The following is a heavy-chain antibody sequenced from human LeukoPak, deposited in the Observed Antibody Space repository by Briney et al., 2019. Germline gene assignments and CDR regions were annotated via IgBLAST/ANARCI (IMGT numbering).Heavy chain of an antibody. CDR3: ARQWNPRRTYYDYVWGSIGAFDI. CDR2: IYYSGST. CDR1: GGSISSSSYY. V-gene: IGHV4-39*01. J-gene: IGHJ3*02. Sequence: PSETLSLTCTVSGGSISSSSYYWGWIRQPPGKGLEWIGSIYYSGSTYYNPSLKSRVTISVDTSKNQFSLKLSSVTAADTAVYYRARQWNPRRTYYDYVWGSIGAFDIWGQGTMVTVSS. D-gene: IGHD3-16*01.